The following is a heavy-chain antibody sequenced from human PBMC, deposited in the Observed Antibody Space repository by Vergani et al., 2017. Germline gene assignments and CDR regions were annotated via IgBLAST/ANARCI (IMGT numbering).Heavy chain of an antibody. D-gene: IGHD3-22*01. CDR2: ISRSGFNT. Sequence: HLLESGGGLVQPGGSLRLSCAASGFPFSSYALTWVRQAPGKGLEWVSTISRSGFNTYYADSVKGRFTVSRDNSKNTLFLQMNSLRAGDTAVYYCAKDVLGDSSDLDSWGPGTPVTVSS. J-gene: IGHJ4*02. CDR3: AKDVLGDSSDLDS. CDR1: GFPFSSYA. V-gene: IGHV3-23*01.